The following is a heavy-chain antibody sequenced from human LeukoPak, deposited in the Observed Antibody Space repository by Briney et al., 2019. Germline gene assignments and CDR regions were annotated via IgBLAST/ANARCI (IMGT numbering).Heavy chain of an antibody. J-gene: IGHJ4*02. Sequence: GESLKISCKGSGYSFTSYWIGWVRQMPGKGLEWMGIIYPGDSDTRYSPSFQGQVTISADKSISTAYLQWSSLKASDTAMYYCARLTKNRQYSSSWYYWGQGTLVTVSS. D-gene: IGHD6-13*01. CDR2: IYPGDSDT. V-gene: IGHV5-51*01. CDR1: GYSFTSYW. CDR3: ARLTKNRQYSSSWYY.